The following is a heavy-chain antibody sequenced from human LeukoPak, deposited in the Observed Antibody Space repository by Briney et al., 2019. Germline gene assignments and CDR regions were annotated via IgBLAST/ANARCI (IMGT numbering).Heavy chain of an antibody. Sequence: SETLSLTCTVSGGSISSYYWSWIRQPPGKGLEWIGYIYYSGSTNYNPSLKSRVTISVDTSKNQFSLKLSSVTAADTAVYYCASPSAGSSSWYGLDYWGQGTLVTVSS. V-gene: IGHV4-59*01. CDR3: ASPSAGSSSWYGLDY. J-gene: IGHJ4*02. CDR2: IYYSGST. D-gene: IGHD6-13*01. CDR1: GGSISSYY.